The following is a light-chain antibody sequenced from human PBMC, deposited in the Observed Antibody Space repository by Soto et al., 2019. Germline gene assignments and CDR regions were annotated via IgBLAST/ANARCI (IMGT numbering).Light chain of an antibody. CDR1: SSDVGGYNH. V-gene: IGLV2-11*01. CDR2: DVS. CDR3: CSYAGSYTVV. Sequence: QSALTQPRSVSGSPGQSVPISCTGTSSDVGGYNHVSWYQHHPGKAPKLMIYDVSKRPSGVPDRFSGSKSGNTASLTISGLQAEDEAAYYCCSYAGSYTVVFGGGTKLTVL. J-gene: IGLJ2*01.